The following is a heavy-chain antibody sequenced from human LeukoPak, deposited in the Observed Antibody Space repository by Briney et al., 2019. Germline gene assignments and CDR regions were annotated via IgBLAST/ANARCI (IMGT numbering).Heavy chain of an antibody. D-gene: IGHD5-18*01. V-gene: IGHV3-7*01. CDR1: RFTFSSYW. J-gene: IGHJ4*02. CDR2: IKQDGSEK. Sequence: PGGSLRLSCVATRFTFSSYWMSWVRQAPGKGLEWVPNIKQDGSEKYYVDSVKGRFTISRDNGKNSLYLQMNSLRAEDTAVYYCARGQGYSYGSLDYFDYWGQGTLVTVSS. CDR3: ARGQGYSYGSLDYFDY.